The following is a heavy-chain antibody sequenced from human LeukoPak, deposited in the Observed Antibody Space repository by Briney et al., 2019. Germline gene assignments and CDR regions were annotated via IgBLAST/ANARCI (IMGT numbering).Heavy chain of an antibody. V-gene: IGHV4-4*07. D-gene: IGHD6-19*01. CDR1: GGSISNYH. CDR3: ARRDISSGWSFNY. CDR2: IHTSGST. Sequence: SETLSLTCTVSGGSISNYHWSGVRQPAGKGLEWMGQIHTSGSTNYNPPLKSRVTMSIDTTEDQVSLTIRSVTAADTAFYYCARRDISSGWSFNYWGQGTLVTVSS. J-gene: IGHJ4*02.